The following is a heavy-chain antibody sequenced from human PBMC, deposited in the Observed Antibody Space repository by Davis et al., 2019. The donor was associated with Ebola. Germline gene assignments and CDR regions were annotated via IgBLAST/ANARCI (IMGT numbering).Heavy chain of an antibody. J-gene: IGHJ6*02. CDR3: ARDRPLDFFFGDYYGMDV. CDR2: IGTGDDT. CDR1: GFTFSDYD. Sequence: PGGSLRLSCAASGFTFSDYDMHWVRHPPGKGLEWVSTIGTGDDTYYPVSVEGRFTISRDNAKNSLFLQMNSLRAEDTAVYYCARDRPLDFFFGDYYGMDVWGQGTTVTVSS. D-gene: IGHD3-16*01. V-gene: IGHV3-13*01.